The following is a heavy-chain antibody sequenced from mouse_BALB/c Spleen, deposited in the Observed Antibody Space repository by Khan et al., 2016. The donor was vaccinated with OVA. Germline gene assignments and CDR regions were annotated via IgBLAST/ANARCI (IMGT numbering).Heavy chain of an antibody. CDR2: ISSGGSYT. V-gene: IGHV5-6*01. D-gene: IGHD1-1*01. J-gene: IGHJ3*01. CDR3: AGRAYYASWEGFTY. CDR1: GFTFSTYG. Sequence: EVELVESGGDLVKPGGSLKLSCTASGFTFSTYGMSWVRQTPDKSLEWVATISSGGSYTYYVDSVKGRFTISRDNAKNTLYLQMSSLKSEDTAMYYCAGRAYYASWEGFTYWGQGTLVTVSA.